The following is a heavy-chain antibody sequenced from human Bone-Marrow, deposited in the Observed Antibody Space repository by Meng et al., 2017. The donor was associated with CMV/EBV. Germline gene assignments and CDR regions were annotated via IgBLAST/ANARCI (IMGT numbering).Heavy chain of an antibody. CDR2: ISYDGSNK. Sequence: GESLKISCAASGFTFSSYAMHWVRQAPGKGLEWVAVISYDGSNKYYADSVKGRFTISRDNSKNTLYLQMNSLRAEDTAVYYCARARRGIAAAGTWGYDAFDIWGQGTMVTVSS. CDR1: GFTFSSYA. V-gene: IGHV3-30*04. J-gene: IGHJ3*02. D-gene: IGHD6-13*01. CDR3: ARARRGIAAAGTWGYDAFDI.